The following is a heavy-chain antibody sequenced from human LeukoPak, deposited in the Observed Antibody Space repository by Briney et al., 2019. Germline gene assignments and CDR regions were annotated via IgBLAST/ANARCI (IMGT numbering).Heavy chain of an antibody. CDR3: ARDEDLYSPTWYLSDY. Sequence: GGSLRLSFEASGFTFSSYAMSWVRQAPGKGLEWVSGLSSSGTYTFYAASVKGRFTVSRDNSKNTLYLEMNSLRGEDTAIYYCARDEDLYSPTWYLSDYWGLGTLVTVS. V-gene: IGHV3-23*01. D-gene: IGHD3-16*01. CDR2: LSSSGTYT. J-gene: IGHJ4*02. CDR1: GFTFSSYA.